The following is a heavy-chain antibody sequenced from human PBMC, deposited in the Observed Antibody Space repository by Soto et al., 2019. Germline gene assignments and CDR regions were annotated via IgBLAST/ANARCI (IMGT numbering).Heavy chain of an antibody. D-gene: IGHD6-6*01. CDR3: AKAAGGIAARPFYYYGMDV. J-gene: IGHJ6*02. CDR2: ISWNSGSI. Sequence: PGGSLRLSCAASGFTLDDYAMHWVRQAPGKGLEWVSGISWNSGSIGYADSVKGRFTISRDNAKNSLYLQMNSLRAEDTALYYCAKAAGGIAARPFYYYGMDVWGQGTTVTVSS. CDR1: GFTLDDYA. V-gene: IGHV3-9*01.